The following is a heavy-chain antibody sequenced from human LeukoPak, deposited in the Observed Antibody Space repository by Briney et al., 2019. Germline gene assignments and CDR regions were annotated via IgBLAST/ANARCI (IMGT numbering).Heavy chain of an antibody. Sequence: PSETLSLTCTVTGGSIISGGYYWSWIRQHPGKGLEWIGYIYYSGSTYYNPSLKSRVTISVDTSKNQFSLKLSSVTAADTAVYYCARAPRVETYYYGSGSYFLDYWDQGTLVTVSS. CDR1: GGSIISGGYY. J-gene: IGHJ4*02. CDR3: ARAPRVETYYYGSGSYFLDY. CDR2: IYYSGST. V-gene: IGHV4-31*03. D-gene: IGHD3-10*01.